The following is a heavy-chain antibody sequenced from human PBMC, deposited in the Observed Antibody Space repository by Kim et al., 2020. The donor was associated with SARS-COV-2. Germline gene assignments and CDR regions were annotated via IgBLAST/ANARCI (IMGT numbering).Heavy chain of an antibody. Sequence: SETLSLTCTVSGGSISSSSYYWGWIRQPPGKGLEWIGSIYYSGSTYYNPSLKSRVTISVDTSKNQFSLKLSSVTAADTAVYYCARGGWYYFDYWGQGTLVTVSS. J-gene: IGHJ4*02. CDR1: GGSISSSSYY. CDR2: IYYSGST. V-gene: IGHV4-39*07. CDR3: ARGGWYYFDY. D-gene: IGHD6-19*01.